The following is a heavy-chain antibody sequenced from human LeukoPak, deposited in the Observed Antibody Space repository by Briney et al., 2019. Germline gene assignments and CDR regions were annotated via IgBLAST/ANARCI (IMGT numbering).Heavy chain of an antibody. Sequence: ASVKVSXKASGYTFTSYDINWVRQATGQGLEWMGWMNPNSGNTGYAQKFQGRVTMTRNTSISTAYMELSSLRSEDTAVYYCARGHCTNGVCYDYWGQGTLVTVSS. D-gene: IGHD2-8*01. CDR3: ARGHCTNGVCYDY. CDR2: MNPNSGNT. CDR1: GYTFTSYD. V-gene: IGHV1-8*01. J-gene: IGHJ4*02.